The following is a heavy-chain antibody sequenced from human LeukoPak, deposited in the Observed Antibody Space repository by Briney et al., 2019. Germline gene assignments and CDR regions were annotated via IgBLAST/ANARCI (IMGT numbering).Heavy chain of an antibody. CDR2: ISSSSSYI. CDR3: ATDIVVVPAAIRGDY. Sequence: PGGSLRLSCAASGFTFSSYSMNWVRQAPGKGLEWVSSISSSSSYIYYADSVKGRFTISRDNAKNSLYLQKNSLRAEDTAVYYCATDIVVVPAAIRGDYWGQGTLVTVSS. J-gene: IGHJ4*02. D-gene: IGHD2-2*02. CDR1: GFTFSSYS. V-gene: IGHV3-21*01.